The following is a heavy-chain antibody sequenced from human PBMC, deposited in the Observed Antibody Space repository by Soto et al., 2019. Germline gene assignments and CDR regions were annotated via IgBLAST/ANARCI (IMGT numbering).Heavy chain of an antibody. CDR2: IIPLLGIA. V-gene: IGHV1-69*08. J-gene: IGHJ2*01. Sequence: QVQLVQSGAEVKKPGSSVKVSCKASGGTFSSYTISWVRQAPGQGLEWMGRIIPLLGIANYAQKFQGRVTITADKSTSTAYMELSSLRSEDTAVYYCAKDYGDYFWYFDLWGRGTLVTVSS. CDR3: AKDYGDYFWYFDL. CDR1: GGTFSSYT. D-gene: IGHD4-17*01.